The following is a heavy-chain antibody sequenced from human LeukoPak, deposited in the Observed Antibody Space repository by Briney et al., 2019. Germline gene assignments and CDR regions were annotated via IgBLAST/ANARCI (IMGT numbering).Heavy chain of an antibody. V-gene: IGHV3-21*01. CDR3: ASTNHYYDLGTYAYYFDY. CDR2: ISSSSSYI. J-gene: IGHJ4*02. D-gene: IGHD3-10*01. CDR1: GFSFSSYS. Sequence: PGGSLRLSCAASGFSFSSYSMNWLRQAPGKGLKWVSSISSSSSYIYYADSVKGRLTISRDSAKNSLFLQMNNLRAEDTAVYYCASTNHYYDLGTYAYYFDYWGQGALVTVSS.